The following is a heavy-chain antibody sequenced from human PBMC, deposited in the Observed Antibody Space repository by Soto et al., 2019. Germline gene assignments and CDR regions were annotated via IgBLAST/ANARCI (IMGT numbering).Heavy chain of an antibody. CDR3: ARGVTYYYDSSGYHVFDY. J-gene: IGHJ4*02. D-gene: IGHD3-22*01. CDR2: INHSGST. CDR1: GGSFSGYY. V-gene: IGHV4-34*01. Sequence: SETLSLTCAVYGGSFSGYYWSWIRQPPGKGLEWIGEINHSGSTNYNPSLKSRVTISVDTSKNQFSLKPSSVTAADTAVYYCARGVTYYYDSSGYHVFDYWGQGTLVTVSS.